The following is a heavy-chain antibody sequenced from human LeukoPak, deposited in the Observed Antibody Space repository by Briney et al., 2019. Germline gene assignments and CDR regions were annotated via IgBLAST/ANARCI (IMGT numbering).Heavy chain of an antibody. CDR1: GGSISSGGYS. CDR3: ARTTVTTPEYYFDY. J-gene: IGHJ4*02. CDR2: IYHSGGT. D-gene: IGHD4-17*01. V-gene: IGHV4-30-2*01. Sequence: SQTLSLTCAVSGGSISSGGYSWSWIRQPPGKGLEWIGYIYHSGGTYYNPSLKSRVTISVDRSKNQFSLKLSSVTAADTAVYYCARTTVTTPEYYFDYWGQGTLVTVSS.